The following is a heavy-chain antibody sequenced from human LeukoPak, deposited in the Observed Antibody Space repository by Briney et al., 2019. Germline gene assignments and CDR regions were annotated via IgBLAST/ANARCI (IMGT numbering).Heavy chain of an antibody. Sequence: GGSLRLSCAASGFTLRSYAMSWVRQAPGKGLEWVTAISGSGGSTYYADSVKGRFTISRDNSKNTLYLQMNSLRAEDTAIYYCAKDRFYGDTYFDYWGQGTLVTVSS. CDR2: ISGSGGST. J-gene: IGHJ4*02. D-gene: IGHD4-17*01. CDR3: AKDRFYGDTYFDY. CDR1: GFTLRSYA. V-gene: IGHV3-23*01.